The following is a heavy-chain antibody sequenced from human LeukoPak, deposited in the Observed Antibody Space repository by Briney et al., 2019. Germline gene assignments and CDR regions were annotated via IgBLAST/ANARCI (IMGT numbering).Heavy chain of an antibody. CDR2: IRYDGNNK. V-gene: IGHV3-30*02. CDR3: AKDRWYSSSWLDAFDI. Sequence: GGSLRLSCAASGFTFSSYGMHWVRQAPGKGREGVAFIRYDGNNKYYADSVKGRFTISRDNSKNTLYLQMNSLRAEDTAVYYCAKDRWYSSSWLDAFDIWGQGTMITVSS. CDR1: GFTFSSYG. J-gene: IGHJ3*02. D-gene: IGHD6-13*01.